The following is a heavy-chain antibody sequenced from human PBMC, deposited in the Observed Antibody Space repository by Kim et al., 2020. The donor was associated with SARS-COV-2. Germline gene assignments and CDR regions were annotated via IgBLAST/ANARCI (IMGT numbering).Heavy chain of an antibody. J-gene: IGHJ6*02. CDR3: ARWGIAARDYYYGMDV. Sequence: KFQGRVTITRDTSASTAYMELSSLRSEDTAVYYCARWGIAARDYYYGMDVWGQGTTVTVSS. V-gene: IGHV1-3*01. D-gene: IGHD6-6*01.